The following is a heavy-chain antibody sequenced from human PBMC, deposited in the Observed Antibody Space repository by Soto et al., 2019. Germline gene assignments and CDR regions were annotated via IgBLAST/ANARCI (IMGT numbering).Heavy chain of an antibody. D-gene: IGHD3-3*01. CDR2: INHSGST. CDR1: GGSISSGGYS. J-gene: IGHJ4*02. CDR3: ARGEGLFDY. V-gene: IGHV4-30-2*01. Sequence: SETLSLTCAVSGGSISSGGYSWSWIRQPPGKGLEWIGYINHSGSTYYNPSLKSRVTISVDRSKNQFSLKLNSVTAADTAVYYCARGEGLFDYWGQGTLVTVS.